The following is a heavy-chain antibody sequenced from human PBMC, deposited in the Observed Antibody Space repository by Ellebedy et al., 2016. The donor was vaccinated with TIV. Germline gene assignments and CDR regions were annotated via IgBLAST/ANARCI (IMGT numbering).Heavy chain of an antibody. CDR2: ISSDGGST. CDR3: AKDIGGHSYGAFAN. D-gene: IGHD5-18*01. V-gene: IGHV3-23*01. Sequence: GESLKISCAASGFSLSSYAMSWLRQAPGKGLVCFSAISSDGGSTFYADSVKGRFTMSRDISMDSLYLQMNSLRAEDTAVEYCAKDIGGHSYGAFANWGQGTRVTVSS. J-gene: IGHJ4*02. CDR1: GFSLSSYA.